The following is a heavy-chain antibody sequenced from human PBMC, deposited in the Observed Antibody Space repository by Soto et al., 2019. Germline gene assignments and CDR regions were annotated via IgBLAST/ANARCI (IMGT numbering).Heavy chain of an antibody. CDR1: GDSVSSNSAA. D-gene: IGHD5-12*01. CDR2: TYYRSKWYN. J-gene: IGHJ6*02. Sequence: SQTLSLTCAISGDSVSSNSAAWNWIRQSPSRGLEWLGRTYYRSKWYNDYAVSLKSRITINPDTSKNQFSLQLNSVTPEDTAVYYCARDSGYDEDYYYYGMDVWGQGTTVTVSS. V-gene: IGHV6-1*01. CDR3: ARDSGYDEDYYYYGMDV.